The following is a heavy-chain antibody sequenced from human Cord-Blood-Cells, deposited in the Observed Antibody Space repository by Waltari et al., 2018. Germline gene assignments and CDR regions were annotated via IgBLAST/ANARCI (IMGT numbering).Heavy chain of an antibody. CDR1: GGTFSSYA. J-gene: IGHJ4*02. CDR3: ATSGATHFSY. V-gene: IGHV1-69*09. CDR2: ISTIHGIA. Sequence: QVQLVQSGAEVKKPGSSVTVSCKASGGTFSSYAISWVRQAHGQWLEWMGRISTIHGIANYAQKFQGRVTITADKSASTAYIEVSSLRSEDTAVYYCATSGATHFSYWGQGTLVTVSS. D-gene: IGHD1-26*01.